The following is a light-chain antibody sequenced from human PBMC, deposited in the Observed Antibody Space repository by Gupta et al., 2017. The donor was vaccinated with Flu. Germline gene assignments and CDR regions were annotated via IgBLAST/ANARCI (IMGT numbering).Light chain of an antibody. J-gene: IGLJ3*02. CDR2: DNN. Sequence: QSVLTQPPSVPAAPGQKVTISCSGSSSNIGKNYVSWYQQLPGTAPKLLIYDNNKRPSGIPDRFSGSKSGTSATLAINGLQTGEEADYYCATWDSSLSAGVFGGGTKMTVL. V-gene: IGLV1-51*02. CDR1: SSNIGKNY. CDR3: ATWDSSLSAGV.